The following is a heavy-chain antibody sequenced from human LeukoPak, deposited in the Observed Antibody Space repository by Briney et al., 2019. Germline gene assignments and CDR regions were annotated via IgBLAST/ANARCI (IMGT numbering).Heavy chain of an antibody. Sequence: ASVKVSCKASGYNFTDYYIHWVRQAPGQGLEWMGWINPKSGGTNYAQKFRGRVTMTRDTSISTAYMELSGLRSDDTAVYYCARDQGYRYGYGDFGYWGQGTLVTVSS. D-gene: IGHD5-18*01. CDR3: ARDQGYRYGYGDFGY. CDR1: GYNFTDYY. CDR2: INPKSGGT. V-gene: IGHV1-2*02. J-gene: IGHJ4*02.